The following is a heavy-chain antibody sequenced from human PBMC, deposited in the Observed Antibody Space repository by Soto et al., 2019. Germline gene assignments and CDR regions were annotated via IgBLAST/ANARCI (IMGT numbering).Heavy chain of an antibody. Sequence: QVQLQESGPGLVKPSQTLSLTCTVSGGSISSGGYYWSWIRQHPGKGLEWIGYIYYSGSTYYNPSLKRRVTISVDTSKNQFSLKLSSVTAADTAVYYCAREGEQQLVRPWFDPWGQGTLVTVSS. CDR1: GGSISSGGYY. J-gene: IGHJ5*02. D-gene: IGHD6-13*01. CDR2: IYYSGST. V-gene: IGHV4-31*03. CDR3: AREGEQQLVRPWFDP.